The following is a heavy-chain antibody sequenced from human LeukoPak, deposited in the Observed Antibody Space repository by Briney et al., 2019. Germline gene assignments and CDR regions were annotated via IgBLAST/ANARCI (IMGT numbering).Heavy chain of an antibody. D-gene: IGHD5-18*01. CDR1: GYTFTSYG. J-gene: IGHJ4*02. Sequence: ASVKVSCRASGYTFTSYGISWVRQAPGQGLEWMGWISAYNGNTNYAQKLQGRVTMTTDTPTSTAYMELRSLRSDDTAVYYCARVDTAMVFGYWGQGTLVTVSS. CDR3: ARVDTAMVFGY. CDR2: ISAYNGNT. V-gene: IGHV1-18*01.